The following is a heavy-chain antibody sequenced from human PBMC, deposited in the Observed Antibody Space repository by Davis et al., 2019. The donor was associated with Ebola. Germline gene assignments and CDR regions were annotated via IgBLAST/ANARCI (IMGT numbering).Heavy chain of an antibody. D-gene: IGHD5-12*01. CDR2: ISYEGART. J-gene: IGHJ3*02. Sequence: PSGSLTLSCAASGFTFTLSAMHCVRQAPCQGLEWVAAISYEGARTYYPDSVKGRFTISRDNSKNTLYLQMNSLRAEDTAVYYCAREREGRANPYVYDAFDIWGQGTTVTVSA. CDR3: AREREGRANPYVYDAFDI. CDR1: GFTFTLSA. V-gene: IGHV3-30-3*01.